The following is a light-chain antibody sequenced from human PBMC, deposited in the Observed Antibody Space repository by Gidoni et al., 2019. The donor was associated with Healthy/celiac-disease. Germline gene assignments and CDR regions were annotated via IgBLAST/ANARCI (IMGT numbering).Light chain of an antibody. CDR1: QSVSSK. Sequence: EIVMTQSPATLSVSPGERATLSCRASQSVSSKLAWYQQKPGQAPRLLIYGASTRATGISARFSGSGSGTEFTLTISSLQSEDFAVYYGQQYNNWPRTFGQGTKVEIK. J-gene: IGKJ1*01. V-gene: IGKV3-15*01. CDR3: QQYNNWPRT. CDR2: GAS.